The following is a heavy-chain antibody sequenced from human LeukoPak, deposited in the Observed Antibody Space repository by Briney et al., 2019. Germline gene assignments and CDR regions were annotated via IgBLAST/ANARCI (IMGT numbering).Heavy chain of an antibody. CDR1: GYTLTTYG. CDR3: ARVRASVHAAEFDC. V-gene: IGHV1-18*01. CDR2: TSAYNGNT. D-gene: IGHD6-13*01. J-gene: IGHJ4*02. Sequence: GASVKVSCKAYGYTLTTYGISWVRQAPGQGLEWMGWTSAYNGNTYYAQRLQGRATMTTDTSTSTAYVELRSLRSDDTAVYYCARVRASVHAAEFDCWGQGTLVTVAS.